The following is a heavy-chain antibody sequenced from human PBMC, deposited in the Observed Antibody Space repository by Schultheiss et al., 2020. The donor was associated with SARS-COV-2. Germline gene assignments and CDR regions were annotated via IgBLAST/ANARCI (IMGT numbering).Heavy chain of an antibody. J-gene: IGHJ6*02. CDR3: AKMSIAAAGTDYYYGMDV. D-gene: IGHD6-13*01. V-gene: IGHV3-30*18. Sequence: GGSLRLSCAASGFTFSSYGMHWVRQAPGMGLEWVAVISYDGSNKYYADSVKGRFTISRDNSKNTLYLQMNSLRAEDTAVYYCAKMSIAAAGTDYYYGMDVWGQGTTVTVSS. CDR1: GFTFSSYG. CDR2: ISYDGSNK.